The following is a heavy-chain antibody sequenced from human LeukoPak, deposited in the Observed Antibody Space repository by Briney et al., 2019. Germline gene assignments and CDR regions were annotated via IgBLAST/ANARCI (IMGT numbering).Heavy chain of an antibody. CDR1: GFTFSSYA. Sequence: PGGSLRLSCAASGFTFSSYAMHWVRQAPGKGLEWVAVISYDGSNKYYADSVKGRFTISRDNSKNTLYLQMNSLRAEDTAVYYCARDLGPGGDYYYYMDVWGKGTTVTVSS. CDR2: ISYDGSNK. J-gene: IGHJ6*03. D-gene: IGHD3-16*01. CDR3: ARDLGPGGDYYYYMDV. V-gene: IGHV3-30*04.